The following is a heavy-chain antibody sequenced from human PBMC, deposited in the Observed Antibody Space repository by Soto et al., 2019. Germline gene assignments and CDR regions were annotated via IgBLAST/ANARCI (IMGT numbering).Heavy chain of an antibody. V-gene: IGHV3-11*01. J-gene: IGHJ5*02. CDR1: GFTFSDNY. Sequence: GGSLRLSCAASGFTFSDNYMNWIRQAPGKGLEWLSYISSRSTTIYYADSVKGRFTISRDNANNSLYLEMNSLRAEDTAVYYCARGENYFDSDGCYYFEHWGHGTLVTVSS. D-gene: IGHD3-22*01. CDR2: ISSRSTTI. CDR3: ARGENYFDSDGCYYFEH.